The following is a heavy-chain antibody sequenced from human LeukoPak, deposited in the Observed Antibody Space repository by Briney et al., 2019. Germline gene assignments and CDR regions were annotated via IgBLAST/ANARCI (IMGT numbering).Heavy chain of an antibody. J-gene: IGHJ5*02. V-gene: IGHV1-24*01. Sequence: ASVKVSCKVSGYTLTELSMHWVRQAPGKGPEWMGGFDPEDGETIYAQKFQGRVTMTEDTSTDTAYMELSSLRCEDTAVYYCATQGGSGWYNWFDPWGQGTLVTVSS. D-gene: IGHD6-19*01. CDR1: GYTLTELS. CDR3: ATQGGSGWYNWFDP. CDR2: FDPEDGET.